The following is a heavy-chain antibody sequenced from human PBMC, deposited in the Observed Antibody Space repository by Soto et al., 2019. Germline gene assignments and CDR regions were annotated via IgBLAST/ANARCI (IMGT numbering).Heavy chain of an antibody. CDR1: GFTFSNYA. CDR2: ISGGGIST. D-gene: IGHD3-10*01. CDR3: ARDAISMVRGTNNWFDP. V-gene: IGHV3-23*01. Sequence: EGQLLESGGGLVQPGGSLTLSCAASGFTFSNYAMSWVRQAPGKGLEWVSAISGGGISTYYADSVRGRFTISRDNSRNTLYLRMNRLRAEDTAVYYCARDAISMVRGTNNWFDPWGQGTLVTVSS. J-gene: IGHJ5*02.